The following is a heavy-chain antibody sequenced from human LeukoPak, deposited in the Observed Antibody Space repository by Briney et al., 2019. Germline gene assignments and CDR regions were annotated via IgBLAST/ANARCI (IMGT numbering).Heavy chain of an antibody. CDR3: ASAAYDFWSGYYSDAFDI. V-gene: IGHV4-4*07. CDR1: GGSISSYY. CDR2: IYTSGST. Sequence: PSETLSLTSTVSGGSISSYYWSWIRQPAGKGLEWIGRIYTSGSTNYNPSLKSRVTMSVDTSKNQFSLKLSSVTAADTAVYYCASAAYDFWSGYYSDAFDIWGQGTMVTVSS. D-gene: IGHD3-3*01. J-gene: IGHJ3*02.